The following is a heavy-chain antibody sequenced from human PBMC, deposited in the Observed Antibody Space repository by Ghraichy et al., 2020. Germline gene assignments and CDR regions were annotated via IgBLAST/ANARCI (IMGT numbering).Heavy chain of an antibody. V-gene: IGHV3-30*02. D-gene: IGHD5-24*01. J-gene: IGHJ6*02. Sequence: GGSLRLSCAASGFTFSSYGMHWVRQAPGKGLEWVAFIRYDGSNKYYADSVKGRFTISRDNSKNTLYLQMNSLRAEDTAVYYCAKDNPTPPNIEDDYYYGMDVWGQGTTVTVSS. CDR3: AKDNPTPPNIEDDYYYGMDV. CDR2: IRYDGSNK. CDR1: GFTFSSYG.